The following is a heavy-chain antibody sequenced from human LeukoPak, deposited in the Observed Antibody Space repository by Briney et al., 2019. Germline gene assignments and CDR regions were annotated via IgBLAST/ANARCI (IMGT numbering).Heavy chain of an antibody. J-gene: IGHJ3*02. V-gene: IGHV1-69*01. D-gene: IGHD6-25*01. CDR1: GGTFSSYA. CDR3: ARGGPTPRDAFDI. CDR2: IIPIFGTA. Sequence: GSSVKVSCKASGGTFSSYAISWVRQAPGQGLEWMGGIIPIFGTANYAQKFQGRVTITADESTSTAYMELSRLRSDDTAVYYCARGGPTPRDAFDIWGQGTMVTVSS.